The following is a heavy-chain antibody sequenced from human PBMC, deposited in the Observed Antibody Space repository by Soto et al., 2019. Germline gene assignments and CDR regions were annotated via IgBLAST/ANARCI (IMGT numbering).Heavy chain of an antibody. D-gene: IGHD6-6*01. CDR1: GGSISSGDYY. V-gene: IGHV4-30-4*01. CDR2: LYYSWST. CDR3: ARDLAAYNWFEP. J-gene: IGHJ5*02. Sequence: PSETLSLTCTVSGGSISSGDYYLSWIRHPPGKGLEWIGYLYYSWSTYYNPSLKSRVTISVDTSKNQFSLKLGSVTAADTAVYYCARDLAAYNWFEPWGQGTMVTVAS.